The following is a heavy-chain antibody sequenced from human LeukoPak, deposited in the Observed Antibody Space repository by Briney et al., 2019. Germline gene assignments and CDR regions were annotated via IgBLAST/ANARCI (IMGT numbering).Heavy chain of an antibody. CDR2: ISWNGGRT. D-gene: IGHD5-18*01. J-gene: IGHJ6*02. V-gene: IGHV3-20*04. CDR3: ARQIAMAKYYYYGMDV. CDR1: GCTLDGVG. Sequence: AGGSLRLSCVASGCTLDGVGVSWVRQAPGKGLEWVSGISWNGGRTAYADAVKGRFTISRDNAKNSLFLQMKSLRAEDTALYYCARQIAMAKYYYYGMDVWGPGTTVTVSS.